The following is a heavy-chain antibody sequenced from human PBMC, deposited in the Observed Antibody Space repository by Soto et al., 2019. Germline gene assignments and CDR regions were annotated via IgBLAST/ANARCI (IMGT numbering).Heavy chain of an antibody. Sequence: XGFLKLSCAASGFTFGGSAMHWVRQASGKGLDWVGHIRSKTNSYATAYAESVKGRFTISRDDSMNTAYLQMNSLKTEDTAVYFCTRQTDAVQWLVVPTDYNFDYWGQGTLVTVSS. D-gene: IGHD6-19*01. J-gene: IGHJ4*02. CDR3: TRQTDAVQWLVVPTDYNFDY. V-gene: IGHV3-73*01. CDR2: IRSKTNSYAT. CDR1: GFTFGGSA.